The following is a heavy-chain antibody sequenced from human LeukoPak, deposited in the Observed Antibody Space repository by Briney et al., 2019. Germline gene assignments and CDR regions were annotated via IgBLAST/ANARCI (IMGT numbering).Heavy chain of an antibody. Sequence: SETLSLTCTVSGGSLSSYYWNWIRHPPGKGLEWIGYIYYSGSTNYNPSLKSRVTISVDTSKNQFSLELNSVTAADTAVYYCARGGAHYYYGMDVWGQGTTVTVSS. CDR3: ARGGAHYYYGMDV. CDR1: GGSLSSYY. V-gene: IGHV4-59*01. J-gene: IGHJ6*02. CDR2: IYYSGST.